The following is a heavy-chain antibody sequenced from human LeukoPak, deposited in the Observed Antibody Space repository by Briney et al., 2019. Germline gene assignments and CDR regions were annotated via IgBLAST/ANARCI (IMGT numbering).Heavy chain of an antibody. CDR2: INHSGST. CDR3: AGRYGSGYY. CDR1: GGSFSGYY. J-gene: IGHJ4*02. V-gene: IGHV4-34*01. D-gene: IGHD3-10*01. Sequence: SETLSLTCAVYGGSFSGYYWSWIRQPPGKGLEWIGEINHSGSTNYNPSLKSRVTISVDTSKNQFSLKLSSVTAADTAVYYCAGRYGSGYYWGQGTLVTVSS.